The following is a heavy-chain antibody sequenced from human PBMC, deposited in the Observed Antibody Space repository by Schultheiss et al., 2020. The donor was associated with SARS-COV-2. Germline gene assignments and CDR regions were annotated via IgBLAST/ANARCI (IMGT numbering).Heavy chain of an antibody. CDR1: GFTVSSNY. CDR3: AKALSYSSSWYTNYYYYGMDV. Sequence: GGSLRLSCAASGFTVSSNYMSWVRQAPGKGLEWVAVISYDGSNKYYADSVKGRFTISRDNSKNTLYLQMNSLRAEDTAVYYCAKALSYSSSWYTNYYYYGMDVWGQGTTVTVSS. D-gene: IGHD6-13*01. J-gene: IGHJ6*02. V-gene: IGHV3-30*18. CDR2: ISYDGSNK.